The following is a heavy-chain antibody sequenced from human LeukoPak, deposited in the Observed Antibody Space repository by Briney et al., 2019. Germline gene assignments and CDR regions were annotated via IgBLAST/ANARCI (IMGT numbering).Heavy chain of an antibody. Sequence: HPGGSLRLSCAASGFTFRTYAMSWVRQAPGKGLEWVSGISDSGDGTYYADSVRGRFTISRDNSKNTLYLQMNSLRAEDTAAYYCAKDQRYSGPLPYYFDYWGQGALVTVSS. J-gene: IGHJ4*02. CDR3: AKDQRYSGPLPYYFDY. V-gene: IGHV3-23*01. CDR2: ISDSGDGT. CDR1: GFTFRTYA. D-gene: IGHD5-12*01.